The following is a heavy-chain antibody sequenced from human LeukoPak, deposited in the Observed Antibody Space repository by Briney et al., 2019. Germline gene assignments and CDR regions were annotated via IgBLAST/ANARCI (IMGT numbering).Heavy chain of an antibody. J-gene: IGHJ5*02. Sequence: SETLSLTCTVSGGSISSYYWSWIRQPAGERLEWIGRIHTSEGTIYNPSLKSRVTVSVDTSKNQFSLKLSSVTAADTAVYYCARDMVVLPRNWFDPWGQGTLVTVSS. CDR1: GGSISSYY. V-gene: IGHV4-4*07. D-gene: IGHD2-2*01. CDR2: IHTSEGT. CDR3: ARDMVVLPRNWFDP.